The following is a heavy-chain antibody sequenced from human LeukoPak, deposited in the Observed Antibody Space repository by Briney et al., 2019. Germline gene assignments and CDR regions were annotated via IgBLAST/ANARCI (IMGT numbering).Heavy chain of an antibody. V-gene: IGHV6-1*01. Sequence: SQTLSLTCAISGDSVSSNSAAWNWIRQSPSRGLEWLGRTYYRSKWYNDYAVSVKSRITINPDTSKNQFYLQLNSVTPEDTAVYYCARGPGLGYDFWSGYYYFDYWGQGTLVNVSS. CDR2: TYYRSKWYN. CDR1: GDSVSSNSAA. J-gene: IGHJ4*02. D-gene: IGHD3-3*01. CDR3: ARGPGLGYDFWSGYYYFDY.